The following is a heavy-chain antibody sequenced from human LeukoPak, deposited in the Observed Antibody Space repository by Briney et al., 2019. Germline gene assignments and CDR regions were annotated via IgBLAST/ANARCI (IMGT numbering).Heavy chain of an antibody. CDR1: GFNFRTYG. Sequence: GGSLRLSCAASGFNFRTYGMHWVRQAPGKGLDWVAFIRYDGSNKYYADSVKGRFTISRDNSKNTLYLQMNSLRAEDTAVYYCARAKPKNMVRGLIMRRESRYYFDYWGQGTLVTVSS. CDR2: IRYDGSNK. J-gene: IGHJ4*02. V-gene: IGHV3-30*02. D-gene: IGHD3-10*01. CDR3: ARAKPKNMVRGLIMRRESRYYFDY.